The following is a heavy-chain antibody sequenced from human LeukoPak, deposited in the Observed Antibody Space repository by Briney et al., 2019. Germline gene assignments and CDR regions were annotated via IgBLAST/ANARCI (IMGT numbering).Heavy chain of an antibody. J-gene: IGHJ4*02. CDR3: ARVSGFRYYDILTGYIDY. Sequence: GGPLRLSCAASGFTFSSYAMHWVRQAPGKGLEYVSAISSNGGSTYYANSVKGRFTISRDNSKNTLYLQMGSLRAEDMAVYYCARVSGFRYYDILTGYIDYWGQGTLVTVSS. D-gene: IGHD3-9*01. CDR1: GFTFSSYA. V-gene: IGHV3-64*01. CDR2: ISSNGGST.